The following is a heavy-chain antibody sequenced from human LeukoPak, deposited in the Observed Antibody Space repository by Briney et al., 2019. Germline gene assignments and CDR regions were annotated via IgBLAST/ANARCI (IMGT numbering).Heavy chain of an antibody. V-gene: IGHV3-74*01. Sequence: GGSLRLSCAASGFTFSTYRMHWVRQAPGKGPMWVSRICPDGTVTNYADSVKGRFTISRDNSKNTLYLQMNSLRAEDTAVYYCARINIAVAGIVFDYWGQGTLATVSS. CDR1: GFTFSTYR. CDR2: ICPDGTVT. J-gene: IGHJ4*02. CDR3: ARINIAVAGIVFDY. D-gene: IGHD6-19*01.